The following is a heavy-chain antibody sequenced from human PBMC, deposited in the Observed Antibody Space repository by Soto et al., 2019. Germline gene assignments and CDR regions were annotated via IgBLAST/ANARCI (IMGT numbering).Heavy chain of an antibody. CDR1: GDSISDGYY. D-gene: IGHD3-22*01. V-gene: IGHV4-31*03. CDR2: IYYSGYT. J-gene: IGHJ3*02. CDR3: ARQTLDSSGNFMRPPDAFDI. Sequence: LSLTCIVSGDSISDGYYWSWIRQHPGKGLEWIGYIYYSGYTYYNPSLQSRVTISVDTSKNQFSLVLSSVTAADTAVYYCARQTLDSSGNFMRPPDAFDIWGQGTMVTVSS.